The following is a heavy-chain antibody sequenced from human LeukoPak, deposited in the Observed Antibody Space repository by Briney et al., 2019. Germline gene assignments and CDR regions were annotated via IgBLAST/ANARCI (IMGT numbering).Heavy chain of an antibody. D-gene: IGHD2-2*01. CDR2: IYYSGST. Sequence: PSETLSLTCTVSGGSISSYYCSWIRQPPGKGLEWIGYIYYSGSTNYNPSLKSRVTISVDTSKNQFSLKLSSVTAADTAVYYCARNIVVVPAATAYFDYWGQGTLVTVSS. CDR3: ARNIVVVPAATAYFDY. CDR1: GGSISSYY. V-gene: IGHV4-59*01. J-gene: IGHJ4*02.